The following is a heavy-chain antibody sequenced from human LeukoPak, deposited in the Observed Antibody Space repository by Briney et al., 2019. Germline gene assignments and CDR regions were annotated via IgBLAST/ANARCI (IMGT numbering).Heavy chain of an antibody. CDR3: VRVPQRVPHNWFDP. CDR2: MNPHSGSV. D-gene: IGHD1-1*01. CDR1: GYTFTSSD. J-gene: IGHJ5*02. Sequence: GASVKVSCKASGYTFTSSDINWVRQATGQGLEWMGWMNPHSGSVGYAQKFQGRVIMTWDTSISTAYMELSSLTSDDTAVYYCVRVPQRVPHNWFDPWGQGTLVTVSS. V-gene: IGHV1-8*01.